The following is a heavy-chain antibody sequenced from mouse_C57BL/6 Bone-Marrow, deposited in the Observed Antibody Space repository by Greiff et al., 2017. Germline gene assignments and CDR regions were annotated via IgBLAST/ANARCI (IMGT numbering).Heavy chain of an antibody. CDR3: TTDYYGSSPWFAY. Sequence: EVQLQQSGAELVRPGASVKLSCTASGFNIKDDYMHWVKQGPEQGLEWIGWIDPENGDTEYASKFQGKATITADTSSNTAYLQLRSLTSEDTAVYYCTTDYYGSSPWFAYWGQGTLVTVSA. D-gene: IGHD1-1*01. J-gene: IGHJ3*01. CDR1: GFNIKDDY. V-gene: IGHV14-4*01. CDR2: IDPENGDT.